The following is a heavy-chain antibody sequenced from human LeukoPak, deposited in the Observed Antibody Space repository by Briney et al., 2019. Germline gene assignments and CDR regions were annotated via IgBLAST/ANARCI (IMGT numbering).Heavy chain of an antibody. CDR2: INPSGGST. Sequence: ASVKVSCKASGYTFTSYYMHWVRQAPGQGLEWMGIINPSGGSTSYAQKFQGRVTMTRDTSTSTVYMGLSSLRSEDTAVCYCARWGYGSGSYYRNWFDPWGQGTLVTVSS. CDR1: GYTFTSYY. J-gene: IGHJ5*02. CDR3: ARWGYGSGSYYRNWFDP. V-gene: IGHV1-46*01. D-gene: IGHD3-10*01.